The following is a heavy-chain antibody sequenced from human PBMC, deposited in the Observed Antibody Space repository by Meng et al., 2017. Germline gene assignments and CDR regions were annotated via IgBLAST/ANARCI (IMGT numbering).Heavy chain of an antibody. CDR1: GFTFSSYE. V-gene: IGHV3-48*03. CDR3: ASGHSSGYYHDY. J-gene: IGHJ4*02. D-gene: IGHD3-22*01. Sequence: SCAASGFTFSSYEMNWVRQAPGKGLEWVSYISSSGSTIYYADSVKGRFTISRDNAKNSLYLQMNSLRAEDTAVYYCASGHSSGYYHDYWGQGTLVTVSS. CDR2: ISSSGSTI.